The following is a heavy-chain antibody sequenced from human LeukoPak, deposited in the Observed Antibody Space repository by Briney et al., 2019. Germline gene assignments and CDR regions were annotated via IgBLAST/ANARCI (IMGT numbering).Heavy chain of an antibody. J-gene: IGHJ4*02. D-gene: IGHD1-7*01. CDR3: AKARRSTETTAYYFDC. CDR1: GFTFSYYE. Sequence: GRSLRLSCAASGFTFSYYEMHWVRQAPGKGLEWVAVISSDGDIKHYADSVKGRFTISRDNSKNTLSLQMNSLRAEDTAVYYCAKARRSTETTAYYFDCWGQGTLVTVSS. V-gene: IGHV3-30-3*01. CDR2: ISSDGDIK.